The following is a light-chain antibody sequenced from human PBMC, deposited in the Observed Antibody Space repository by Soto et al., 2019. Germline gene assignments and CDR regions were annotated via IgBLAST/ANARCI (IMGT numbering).Light chain of an antibody. CDR2: EVS. V-gene: IGLV2-14*01. J-gene: IGLJ1*01. CDR3: TSFTSSTTYV. CDR1: SSDVGGYNY. Sequence: QSLLTQPAAGSGSPGQSITISCPGTSSDVGGYNYVCWYQHHPGKAPKLIISEVSNRPSGVSDRFSGSKSGNTASLTISGLQPEDEADYYCTSFTSSTTYVFGTGTKLTVL.